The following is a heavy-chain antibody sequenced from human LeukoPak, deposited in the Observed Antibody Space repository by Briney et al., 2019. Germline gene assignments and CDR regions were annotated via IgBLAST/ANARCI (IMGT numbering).Heavy chain of an antibody. D-gene: IGHD5-12*01. CDR1: VGSISSYY. V-gene: IGHV4-59*01. Sequence: SETLSLTCTVSVGSISSYYWSWIRQPPGKGLEWIGYIYYSGSTNYNPSLKSRVTISVDTSKNQFSLKLSSVTAADTAVYYCARGFGGRLGWFDPWGQGTLVTVSS. CDR2: IYYSGST. J-gene: IGHJ5*02. CDR3: ARGFGGRLGWFDP.